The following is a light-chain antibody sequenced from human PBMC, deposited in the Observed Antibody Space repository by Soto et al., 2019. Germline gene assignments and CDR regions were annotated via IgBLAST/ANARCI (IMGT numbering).Light chain of an antibody. J-gene: IGLJ2*01. V-gene: IGLV1-40*01. CDR3: QSYDNSLRVSV. Sequence: QSALTQPPSVSGAPGQTVTISCAGSSSNIGAGYEIHWYQQIPGAVPKLLIYGNSNRPSGVPDRFFGSKSDTSASLAITGLQAEDEADYYGQSYDNSLRVSVFGGGTKLTVL. CDR1: SSNIGAGYE. CDR2: GNS.